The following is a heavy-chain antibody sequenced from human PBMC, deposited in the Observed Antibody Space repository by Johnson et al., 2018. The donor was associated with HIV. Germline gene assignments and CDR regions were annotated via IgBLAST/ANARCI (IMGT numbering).Heavy chain of an antibody. D-gene: IGHD2-2*01. CDR2: IRSTAYGGTT. CDR1: GFTFGDYA. J-gene: IGHJ3*02. Sequence: VQLMESGGRLVQPGRSLRLSCTASGFTFGDYAMSWVRQAPGKGLEWVGFIRSTAYGGTTEYAASVKGRFTISRDDSKSIAYLQMNSLRIEDTAVYYCAKAGTSVVTAVHYGSNAFDIWGQGTMVTVSS. V-gene: IGHV3-49*04. CDR3: AKAGTSVVTAVHYGSNAFDI.